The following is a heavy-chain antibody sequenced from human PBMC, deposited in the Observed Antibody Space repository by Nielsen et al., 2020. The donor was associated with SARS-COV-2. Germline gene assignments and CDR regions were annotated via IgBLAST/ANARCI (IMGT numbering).Heavy chain of an antibody. D-gene: IGHD3-22*01. V-gene: IGHV3-30*03. J-gene: IGHJ3*02. CDR1: GFTFSSYG. Sequence: GESLKISCAASGFTFSSYGMHWVRQAPGKGLEWVAVISYDGSNKYYADSVKGRFTISRDNSKNTLYLQMNSLRAEDTAVYYCTAEVVVITTVAAFDIWGQGTMVTVSS. CDR2: ISYDGSNK. CDR3: TAEVVVITTVAAFDI.